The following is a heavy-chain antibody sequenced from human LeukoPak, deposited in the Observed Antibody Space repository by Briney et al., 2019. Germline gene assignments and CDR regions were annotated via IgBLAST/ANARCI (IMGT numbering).Heavy chain of an antibody. D-gene: IGHD6-6*01. CDR1: GGALSNLY. CDR2: IYYTGST. Sequence: SETLSLPCSVSGGALSNLYWSWIRQPPGKGLEWIGYIYYTGSTNYNPSLKSRVTMFVDMSKNQFSLRLSSVTAADTAVYYCARYRAYSSSSPFDYWGQGTLVTVSS. V-gene: IGHV4-59*08. CDR3: ARYRAYSSSSPFDY. J-gene: IGHJ4*02.